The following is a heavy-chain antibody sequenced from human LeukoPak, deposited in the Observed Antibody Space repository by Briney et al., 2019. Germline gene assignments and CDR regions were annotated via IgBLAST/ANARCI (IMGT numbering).Heavy chain of an antibody. J-gene: IGHJ6*02. CDR1: GGPISSYY. D-gene: IGHD3-16*01. Sequence: SETLSLTCTVSGGPISSYYWSWIRQPAGKGLEWIGRIYTSGSTNYNPSLKSRVTISVDTSKNQFSLKLSSVTAADTAVYYCARQKGLRQPDYYYYGMDVWGQGTTVTVSS. V-gene: IGHV4-4*07. CDR2: IYTSGST. CDR3: ARQKGLRQPDYYYYGMDV.